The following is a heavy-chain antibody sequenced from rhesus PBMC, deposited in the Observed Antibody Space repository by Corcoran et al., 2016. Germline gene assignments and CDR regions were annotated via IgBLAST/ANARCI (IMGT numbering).Heavy chain of an antibody. D-gene: IGHD6-25*01. CDR1: GYSISSGYG. Sequence: QVQLQESGPGLVKPSETLSLTCAVSGYSISSGYGWSWIRPPPGKGLEWIGYIGGSIGSTNYNPSLKGRVTISKDTSKNQFSLKLSAVTAADTAVYYCARASGYSGSWNYWGQGVLVTVSS. J-gene: IGHJ4*01. CDR3: ARASGYSGSWNY. CDR2: IGGSIGST. V-gene: IGHV4-127*01.